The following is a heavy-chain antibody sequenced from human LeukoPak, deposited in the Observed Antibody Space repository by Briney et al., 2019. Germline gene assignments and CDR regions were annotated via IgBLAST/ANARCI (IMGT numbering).Heavy chain of an antibody. Sequence: SSETLSLTCTVSGGSISSYYWSWIRQPPGKGLEWIGYIYYSGSTNYNPSLKSRVTISVDTSKNQFSLKLSSVTAADTAVYYCAREVVVATTDWFDPWGQGTLVTVSS. CDR2: IYYSGST. V-gene: IGHV4-59*12. CDR3: AREVVVATTDWFDP. J-gene: IGHJ5*02. D-gene: IGHD2-15*01. CDR1: GGSISSYY.